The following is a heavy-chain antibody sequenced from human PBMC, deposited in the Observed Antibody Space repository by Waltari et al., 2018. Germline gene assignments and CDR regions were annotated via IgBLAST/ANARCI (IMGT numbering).Heavy chain of an antibody. V-gene: IGHV4-38-2*02. CDR3: ARDPIPGYAYRSDY. CDR1: GFSISSVYY. Sequence: QVQLQESGPGLVKPSETLSLICTVPGFSISSVYYWGWIRQPPGKGLEWIGSTFHSGNTYYNPSLKSRVTMSVDTSKNQFSLRLSSVTAADTAVYYRARDPIPGYAYRSDYWGQGTLVTVSS. CDR2: TFHSGNT. D-gene: IGHD5-12*01. J-gene: IGHJ4*02.